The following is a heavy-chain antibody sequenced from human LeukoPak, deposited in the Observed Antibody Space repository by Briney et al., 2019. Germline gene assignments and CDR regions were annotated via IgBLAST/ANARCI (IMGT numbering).Heavy chain of an antibody. CDR1: GGSISSYY. J-gene: IGHJ6*02. V-gene: IGHV4-59*08. CDR2: IYYSGST. Sequence: SETLSPTCTVSGGSISSYYWSWIRQPPGKGLEWIGYIYYSGSTNYNPSLKSRVTISVDTSKNQFSLKLSSVTAADTAVYYCARHQEQQHYYYGMDVWGQGTTVTVSS. D-gene: IGHD6-13*01. CDR3: ARHQEQQHYYYGMDV.